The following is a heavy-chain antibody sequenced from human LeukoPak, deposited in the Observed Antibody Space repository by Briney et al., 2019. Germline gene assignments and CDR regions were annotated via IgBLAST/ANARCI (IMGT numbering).Heavy chain of an antibody. V-gene: IGHV4-61*01. CDR2: IYYSGST. J-gene: IGHJ4*02. CDR3: ARGNNRGVGVVDTFDY. CDR1: GGSVSSGSYY. D-gene: IGHD5-18*01. Sequence: KPSETLSLTCTVSGGSVSSGSYYWSWIRQPPGKGLEWIGYIYYSGSTNYNPSLKSRVTISVDTSKNQFSLKLSSVTAADTAVYYCARGNNRGVGVVDTFDYWGQGTLVTVSS.